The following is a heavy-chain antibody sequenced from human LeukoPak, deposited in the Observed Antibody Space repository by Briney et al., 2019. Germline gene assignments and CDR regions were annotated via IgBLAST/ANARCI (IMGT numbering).Heavy chain of an antibody. CDR2: INHSGST. CDR1: GGSFSGYF. J-gene: IGHJ5*02. Sequence: SETLSLTCVVYGGSFSGYFWGWIRQPPGKGLEWIGEINHSGSTNYNPSLKSRVTISVDTSKNQFSLKLSSVTAADTAVYYCARGLGIFGVSWFDPWGQGTLVTVSS. V-gene: IGHV4-34*01. D-gene: IGHD3-3*01. CDR3: ARGLGIFGVSWFDP.